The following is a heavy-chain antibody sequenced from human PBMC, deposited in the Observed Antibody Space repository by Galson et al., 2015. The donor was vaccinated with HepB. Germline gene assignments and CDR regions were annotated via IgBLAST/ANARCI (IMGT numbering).Heavy chain of an antibody. J-gene: IGHJ3*02. CDR3: ARVIGDFHAFDI. Sequence: SVKVSCKASGYTFTGYYIHWVRQAPGQGLEWMGWINPDSGGTTYAQKFQGGVTMSWDTSITTAYMELSRLTSDDTAVYYCARVIGDFHAFDIWGQGTMVTVSA. V-gene: IGHV1-2*02. D-gene: IGHD3-22*01. CDR2: INPDSGGT. CDR1: GYTFTGYY.